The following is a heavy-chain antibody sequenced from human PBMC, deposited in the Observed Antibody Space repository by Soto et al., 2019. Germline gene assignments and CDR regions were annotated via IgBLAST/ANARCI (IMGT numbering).Heavy chain of an antibody. Sequence: GGSLRLSCAASGFTFSSFGMHWVRQAPGKGLEWVAVISFDGSNKYYADSVKGRFTISRDNSKNTLSLQMNSLKAEDTAVYYCAKDTSKYSNNWPAYYGLDVWGQGTTVTVYS. CDR3: AKDTSKYSNNWPAYYGLDV. D-gene: IGHD1-1*01. V-gene: IGHV3-30*18. J-gene: IGHJ6*02. CDR2: ISFDGSNK. CDR1: GFTFSSFG.